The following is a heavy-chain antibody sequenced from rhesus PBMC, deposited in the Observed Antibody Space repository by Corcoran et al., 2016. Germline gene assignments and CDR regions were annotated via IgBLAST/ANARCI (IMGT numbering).Heavy chain of an antibody. D-gene: IGHD5-42*01. V-gene: IGHV4S10*01. CDR3: AREGWGYNYWYFDL. CDR1: GGSISDSYR. Sequence: QVHLHESGPGVVKPSETMSLTCAVLGGSISDSYRWSWIRQPPGKGLGWIGYSKVSSTTNNRNPHVKSACTIAKDTAKNHVSWKLTSGAAADTAVYYCAREGWGYNYWYFDLWGPGTPITISS. CDR2: SKVSSTTN. J-gene: IGHJ2*01.